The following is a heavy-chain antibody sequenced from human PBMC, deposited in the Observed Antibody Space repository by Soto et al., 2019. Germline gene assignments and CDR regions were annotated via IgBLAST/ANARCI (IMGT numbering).Heavy chain of an antibody. CDR2: VNYTGIA. Sequence: PSETLSLTCGVSGGSLSDNDWSWIRQSPGKGPEWIGEVNYTGIASYNPSLKSRVTISVDTPKKQISLKLTSMTAADTAVYYCARGQRVPPPYATWAYLRAAWFDPWGKGTLVTVSS. J-gene: IGHJ5*02. D-gene: IGHD3-10*02. CDR3: ARGQRVPPPYATWAYLRAAWFDP. V-gene: IGHV4-34*01. CDR1: GGSLSDND.